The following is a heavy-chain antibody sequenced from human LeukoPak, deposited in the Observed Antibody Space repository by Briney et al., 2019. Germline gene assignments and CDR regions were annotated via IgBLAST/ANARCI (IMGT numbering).Heavy chain of an antibody. CDR1: GFTFSSYA. CDR2: ISGSGGST. CDR3: AKDLIVATISHFDY. V-gene: IGHV3-23*01. D-gene: IGHD5-12*01. J-gene: IGHJ4*02. Sequence: GGPLRLSCAASGFTFSSYAMSWVRQAPGKGLEWVSAISGSGGSTYYADSVKGRFTISRDNSKNTLYLQMNSLRAEDTAVYYCAKDLIVATISHFDYWGQGTLVTVSS.